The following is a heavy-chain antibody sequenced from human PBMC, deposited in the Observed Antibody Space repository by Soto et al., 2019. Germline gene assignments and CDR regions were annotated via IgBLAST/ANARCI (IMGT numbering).Heavy chain of an antibody. CDR1: GFIINRDA. CDR3: AKDKPGTTSFDY. V-gene: IGHV3-23*01. CDR2: INDRGDTA. D-gene: IGHD1-1*01. Sequence: PGGSLRLSCAASGFIINRDALSWVRQAPGKGLEWVAAINDRGDTAHYADSVKGRFTISRDTSKNTLYLQMNTLRAEDTAVCYCAKDKPGTTSFDYWGRGTLVTVSS. J-gene: IGHJ4*02.